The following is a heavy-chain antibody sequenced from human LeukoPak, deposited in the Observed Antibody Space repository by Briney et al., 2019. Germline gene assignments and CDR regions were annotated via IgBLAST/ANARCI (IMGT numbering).Heavy chain of an antibody. V-gene: IGHV3-11*01. CDR3: ARVVGDPDLLDYFDY. Sequence: GGSLRLSCAASGFTFSDYYMSWIRQAPGKGLEWVSYISSSGSTICYADSVKGRFTISRDNAKNSLYLQMNSLRAEDTAVYYCARVVGDPDLLDYFDYWGQGTLVTVSS. CDR2: ISSSGSTI. J-gene: IGHJ4*02. D-gene: IGHD1-26*01. CDR1: GFTFSDYY.